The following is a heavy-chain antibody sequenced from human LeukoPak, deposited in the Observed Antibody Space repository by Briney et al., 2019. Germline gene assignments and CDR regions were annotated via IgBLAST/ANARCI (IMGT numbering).Heavy chain of an antibody. J-gene: IGHJ5*02. CDR1: GGSISGYY. V-gene: IGHV4-39*01. CDR3: ARSIAVVLGWGNWFDP. Sequence: SETLSLTCTVSGGSISGYYWGWIRQPPGKGLEWIGSIYYSGSTYYNPSLKSRVTISVDTSKNQFSLKLSSVTAADTAVYYCARSIAVVLGWGNWFDPWGQGTLVTVSS. D-gene: IGHD6-19*01. CDR2: IYYSGST.